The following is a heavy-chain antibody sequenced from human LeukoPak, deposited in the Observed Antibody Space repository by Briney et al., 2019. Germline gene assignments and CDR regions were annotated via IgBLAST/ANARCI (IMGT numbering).Heavy chain of an antibody. V-gene: IGHV3-23*01. D-gene: IGHD6-6*01. CDR3: AKRGPIYSSSPGNYFDY. CDR1: GFTFSSYA. CDR2: IRDSGSST. Sequence: PGGSLRLSCAASGFTFSSYAMSWVRQAPGKGLEWVSAIRDSGSSTHYADSVKGRFTISRDNSKNTLYLQMNSLRAEDTAVYYCAKRGPIYSSSPGNYFDYWGQGTLVTVSS. J-gene: IGHJ4*02.